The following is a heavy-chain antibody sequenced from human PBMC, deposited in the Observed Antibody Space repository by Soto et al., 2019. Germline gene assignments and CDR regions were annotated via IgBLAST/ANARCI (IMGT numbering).Heavy chain of an antibody. CDR3: AGDLGLLKNIFDY. Sequence: PVGSLRLSCLASGFSFNSFNMNWIRRAPGRGLEWVASISVSGDNIYYGDSMQGRFTISRDNSKRSVFLDLNSLRVEDTAVYYCAGDLGLLKNIFDYWGQGTLVTVSS. CDR1: GFSFNSFN. D-gene: IGHD2-15*01. CDR2: ISVSGDNI. V-gene: IGHV3-21*01. J-gene: IGHJ4*02.